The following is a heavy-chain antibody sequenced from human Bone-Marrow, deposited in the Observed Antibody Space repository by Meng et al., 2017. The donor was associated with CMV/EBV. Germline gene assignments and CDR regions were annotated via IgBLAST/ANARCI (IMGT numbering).Heavy chain of an antibody. V-gene: IGHV3-74*01. Sequence: LSLTCAASGFTFSTYWMHWVRQAPGKGLVWVSRINSDGSRTNYADSVKGRFTISRDNAKNILFLQMNSLRAEDTAVYYCARGITPFMTTSGLARRPPYGMDVWGQGTTVTVSS. D-gene: IGHD3/OR15-3a*01. CDR2: INSDGSRT. J-gene: IGHJ6*02. CDR1: GFTFSTYW. CDR3: ARGITPFMTTSGLARRPPYGMDV.